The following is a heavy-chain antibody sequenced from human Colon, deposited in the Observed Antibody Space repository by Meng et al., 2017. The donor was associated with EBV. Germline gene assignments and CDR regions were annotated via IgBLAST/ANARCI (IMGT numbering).Heavy chain of an antibody. CDR1: GGSLSGYY. V-gene: IGHV4-34*01. Sequence: QVELQQWGAGLGKPSETLSLTCGVYGGSLSGYYWSWIRQTPGKGLEWIGEINHSGTINYNPSLRSRVTISVDRSNNQFSLRLSSVTAADTAVYYCARGGGVIKGLVTWFDPWGQGTLVTASS. J-gene: IGHJ5*02. D-gene: IGHD2-8*01. CDR3: ARGGGVIKGLVTWFDP. CDR2: INHSGTI.